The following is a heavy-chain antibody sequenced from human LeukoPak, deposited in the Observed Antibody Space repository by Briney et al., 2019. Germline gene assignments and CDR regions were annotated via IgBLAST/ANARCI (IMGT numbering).Heavy chain of an antibody. CDR3: ARIAAATRYMGAYFDY. Sequence: SETLSLTCTVSGYSISSGYYWGWIRQPPGKGLEWIGSIYHSGSTYYNPSLKSRVTISVDTSKNQFSLKLSSVTAADTAVYYCARIAAATRYMGAYFDYWGQGTLVTVSS. CDR1: GYSISSGYY. D-gene: IGHD6-13*01. CDR2: IYHSGST. J-gene: IGHJ4*02. V-gene: IGHV4-38-2*02.